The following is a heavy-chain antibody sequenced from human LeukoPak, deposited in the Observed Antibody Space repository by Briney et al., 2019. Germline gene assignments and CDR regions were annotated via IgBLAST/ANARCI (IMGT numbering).Heavy chain of an antibody. Sequence: PGGSLRLSCAASGFTFSVSAIHWVRQASGKGLEWVGRIRSKANNYATAYASSVKGRFTISRDDSKNTAYLQMNSLKTEDTAVYYCTGSGNGGDYYGMDVWGQGTTVTVSS. CDR1: GFTFSVSA. D-gene: IGHD4-23*01. J-gene: IGHJ6*02. CDR3: TGSGNGGDYYGMDV. CDR2: IRSKANNYAT. V-gene: IGHV3-73*01.